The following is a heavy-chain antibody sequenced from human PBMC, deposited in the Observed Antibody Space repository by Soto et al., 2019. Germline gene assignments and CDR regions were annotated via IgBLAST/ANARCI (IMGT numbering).Heavy chain of an antibody. Sequence: ASVKVSCKVSGYTLTELSMHWVRQAPGKGLEWMGGFDPEDGETIYAQKFQGRVTMTEDTSTDTAYMELSSLRSEDTAVYYCATGGGSYHGRVYYGMDVWGQGTTVTVSS. D-gene: IGHD1-26*01. CDR2: FDPEDGET. J-gene: IGHJ6*02. CDR3: ATGGGSYHGRVYYGMDV. V-gene: IGHV1-24*01. CDR1: GYTLTELS.